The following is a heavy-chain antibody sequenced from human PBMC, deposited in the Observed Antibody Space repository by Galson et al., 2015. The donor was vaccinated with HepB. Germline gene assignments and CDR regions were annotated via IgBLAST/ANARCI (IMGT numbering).Heavy chain of an antibody. J-gene: IGHJ4*02. CDR1: GFSLNASEVG. D-gene: IGHD5-12*01. CDR3: AHRRTYSAYDY. V-gene: IGHV2-5*02. CDR2: IYWDGDK. Sequence: PALVNPTQTLSLTCTFSGFSLNASEVGVGWIRQPPGKSLEWLALIYWDGDKRYNPSLKNRLTITKDTSTNQVDLTLTNMHPVDTATYFCAHRRTYSAYDYWGQGTLVTVSS.